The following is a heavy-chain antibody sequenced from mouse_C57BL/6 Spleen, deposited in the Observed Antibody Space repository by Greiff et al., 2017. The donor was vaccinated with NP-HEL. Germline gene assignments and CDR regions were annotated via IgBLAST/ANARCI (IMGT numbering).Heavy chain of an antibody. Sequence: VQLQQSGAELVKPGASVKLSCKASGYTFTSYWMQWVKQRPGQGLEWIGEIDPSDSYTNYNQKFKGKATLTVDTSSSTAYMQLSSLTSEDSAVYYCARGGYGNSYYAMDYWGQGTSVTVSS. CDR1: GYTFTSYW. CDR2: IDPSDSYT. CDR3: ARGGYGNSYYAMDY. V-gene: IGHV1-50*01. D-gene: IGHD2-1*01. J-gene: IGHJ4*01.